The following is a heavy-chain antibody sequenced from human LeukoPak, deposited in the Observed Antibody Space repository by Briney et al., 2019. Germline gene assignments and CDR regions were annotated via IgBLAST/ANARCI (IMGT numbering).Heavy chain of an antibody. CDR3: AREGMRWFGESPFDY. D-gene: IGHD3-10*01. J-gene: IGHJ4*02. V-gene: IGHV4-4*07. CDR2: IYTSGST. CDR1: GGSISSYY. Sequence: SETLSLTCTVSGGSISSYYWSWIRQPAGKGLEWIGRIYTSGSTNYNPSLKSRVTMSVDTSKNQFSLKLSSLTAADTAVYYCAREGMRWFGESPFDYWGQGTLVTVSS.